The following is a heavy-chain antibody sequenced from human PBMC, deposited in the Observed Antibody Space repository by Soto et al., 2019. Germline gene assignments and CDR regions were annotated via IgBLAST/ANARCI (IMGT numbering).Heavy chain of an antibody. D-gene: IGHD3-22*01. Sequence: PGGSLRLSCAASGFTFSNYAVTWVRQAPGKGLEWVSTISGSGGSKYYAESVKGRFTISRDNSKNTLYLQIKSLRAEDTVVYFCAKQFGTYDSSGFHAFDIWGQGTMVTVSS. V-gene: IGHV3-23*01. CDR1: GFTFSNYA. CDR3: AKQFGTYDSSGFHAFDI. J-gene: IGHJ3*02. CDR2: ISGSGGSK.